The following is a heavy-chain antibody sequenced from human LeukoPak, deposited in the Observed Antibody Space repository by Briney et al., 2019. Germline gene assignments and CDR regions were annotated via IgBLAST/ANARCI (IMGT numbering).Heavy chain of an antibody. V-gene: IGHV3-66*01. CDR2: IYTGGST. CDR3: ARAPSEIGGYYPEYFRH. J-gene: IGHJ1*01. D-gene: IGHD3-22*01. Sequence: GGSLRLSCAASGFSVSSKDMSWVRQAPGKGLEWVSVIYTGGSTYYADSVKGRFTISRDNAKNTVSLQMNSLRAEDTGVYYCARAPSEIGGYYPEYFRHWGQGTLVTVSS. CDR1: GFSVSSKD.